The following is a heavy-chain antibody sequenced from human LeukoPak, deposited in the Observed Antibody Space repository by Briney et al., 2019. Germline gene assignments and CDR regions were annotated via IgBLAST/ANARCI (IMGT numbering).Heavy chain of an antibody. CDR1: GFTFSSYA. D-gene: IGHD3-10*01. J-gene: IGHJ3*02. CDR3: AKLGSGGSGSYYPRAFDI. Sequence: GGSLRLSCAASGFTFSSYAMSWARQAPGKGLEWVSAISGSGGSTYYADSVKGRFTISRDNSKNTLYLQMNSLRAEDTAVYYCAKLGSGGSGSYYPRAFDIRGQGTMVTVSS. V-gene: IGHV3-23*01. CDR2: ISGSGGST.